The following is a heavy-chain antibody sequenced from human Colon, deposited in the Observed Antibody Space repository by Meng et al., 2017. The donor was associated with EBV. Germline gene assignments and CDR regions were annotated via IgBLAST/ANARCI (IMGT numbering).Heavy chain of an antibody. Sequence: QVHLQPVGAGLLKPSETLSLSCAVFGGSFSGNFWTWIRQSPGEGLEWIGEIHHSGSTKYNPSLKNRVSISLDTSKKQFSLQLTSVTAADTAVYFCARDPAQEDFDTSGYMYDSWGPGTLVTVSS. CDR1: GGSFSGNF. CDR2: IHHSGST. V-gene: IGHV4-34*02. J-gene: IGHJ5*01. D-gene: IGHD3-22*01. CDR3: ARDPAQEDFDTSGYMYDS.